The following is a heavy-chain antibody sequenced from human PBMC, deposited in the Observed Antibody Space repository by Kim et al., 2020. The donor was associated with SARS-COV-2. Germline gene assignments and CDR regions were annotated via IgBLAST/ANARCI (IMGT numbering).Heavy chain of an antibody. CDR2: TRNKANSYTT. CDR1: GFTFSDHY. J-gene: IGHJ6*02. D-gene: IGHD3-3*01. V-gene: IGHV3-72*01. CDR3: ARGQTYYDFWSGYYTETKPVYYGMDV. Sequence: GGSLRLSCAASGFTFSDHYMDWVRQAPGKGLEWVGRTRNKANSYTTEYAASVKGRFTISRDDSKNSLYLQMNSLKTEDTAVYYCARGQTYYDFWSGYYTETKPVYYGMDVWGQGTTVTVSS.